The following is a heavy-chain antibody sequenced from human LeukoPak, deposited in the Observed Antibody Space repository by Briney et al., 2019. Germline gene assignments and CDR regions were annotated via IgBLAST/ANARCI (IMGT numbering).Heavy chain of an antibody. Sequence: SVKVSCKASGGTFSSYAISWVRQAPGQGLEWMGGIIPIFGTANYAQKFQGRVTITADESTSTAYMELSSLRSEDTAVYYCARYNPEAGDAFDIWGQGTRVTVSS. V-gene: IGHV1-69*13. CDR2: IIPIFGTA. D-gene: IGHD1-14*01. CDR1: GGTFSSYA. J-gene: IGHJ3*02. CDR3: ARYNPEAGDAFDI.